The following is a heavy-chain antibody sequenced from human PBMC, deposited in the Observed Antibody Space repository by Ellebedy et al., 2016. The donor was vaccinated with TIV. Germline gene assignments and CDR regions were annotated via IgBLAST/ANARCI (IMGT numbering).Heavy chain of an antibody. V-gene: IGHV3-7*03. Sequence: GGSLRLXXAASGFTFSSYWMSWVRQAPGKGLEWVANIKQDGSEKYYVDSVKGRFTISRDNAKNSLYLQMNSLRAEDTALYYCARCEIHYDILTGCSLGYWGQGTLVTVSS. J-gene: IGHJ4*02. CDR3: ARCEIHYDILTGCSLGY. D-gene: IGHD3-9*01. CDR2: IKQDGSEK. CDR1: GFTFSSYW.